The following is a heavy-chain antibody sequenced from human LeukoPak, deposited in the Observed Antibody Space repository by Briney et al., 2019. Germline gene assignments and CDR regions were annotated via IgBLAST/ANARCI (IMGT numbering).Heavy chain of an antibody. CDR3: TRQGPGAFDI. V-gene: IGHV5-51*01. Sequence: GESLKISCNISGYSFTNYWIAWVRQMPGKGPECMGIMYPGDSDTRYSPSFQGQVTISADKSISTAYLQWSSLRASDTAMYYCTRQGPGAFDIWGQGTMVTVSS. J-gene: IGHJ3*02. CDR2: MYPGDSDT. CDR1: GYSFTNYW.